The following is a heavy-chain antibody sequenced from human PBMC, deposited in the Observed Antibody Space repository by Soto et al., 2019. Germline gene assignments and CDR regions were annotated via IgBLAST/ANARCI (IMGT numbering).Heavy chain of an antibody. CDR2: ISRSSSYI. CDR1: GFTFSDSYY. V-gene: IGHV3-11*06. J-gene: IGHJ4*02. Sequence: GGSLRLSCAASGFTFSDSYYMSWIRQAPGKGLEWVSYISRSSSYIDYAASVKGRFTISRDNSKNTLYLQMNSLRADDTAVYYCAKTYYYDSSGPSVFDYWGQGTLVTVSS. D-gene: IGHD3-22*01. CDR3: AKTYYYDSSGPSVFDY.